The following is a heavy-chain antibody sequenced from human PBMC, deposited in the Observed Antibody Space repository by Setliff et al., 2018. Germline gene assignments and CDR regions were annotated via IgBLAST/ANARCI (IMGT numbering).Heavy chain of an antibody. Sequence: ASVKVSCKASGYTFTSYDINWVRQATGQGLEWMGWMNPNSGNTGYAQKFQGRVTMTRNTSISTAYMELSSLRSEDTAVYYCARDRGRQLGYTGDAFDIWGQGTMVTVSS. CDR1: GYTFTSYD. CDR3: ARDRGRQLGYTGDAFDI. J-gene: IGHJ3*02. CDR2: MNPNSGNT. V-gene: IGHV1-8*02. D-gene: IGHD5-18*01.